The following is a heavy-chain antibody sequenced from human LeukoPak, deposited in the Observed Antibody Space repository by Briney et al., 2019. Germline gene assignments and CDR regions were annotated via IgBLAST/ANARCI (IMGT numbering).Heavy chain of an antibody. CDR3: ESSGWYDPFDY. CDR2: INHSGST. V-gene: IGHV4-34*01. J-gene: IGHJ4*02. D-gene: IGHD6-19*01. CDR1: GGSFSGYY. Sequence: SETLSLTCAVYGGSFSGYYWSWIRQPPGKGLEWIGEINHSGSTNYNPSLKSRVTISVDTSKNQFSLKLSSVTAADTAVYYCESSGWYDPFDYGGQGTLVTVS.